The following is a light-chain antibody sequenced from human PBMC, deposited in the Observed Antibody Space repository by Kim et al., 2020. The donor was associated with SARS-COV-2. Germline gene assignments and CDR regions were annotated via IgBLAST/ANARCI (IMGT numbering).Light chain of an antibody. V-gene: IGLV3-21*04. CDR3: QVWDSSSDHPV. CDR1: NIGSKS. J-gene: IGLJ3*02. CDR2: YDS. Sequence: APGKTARITWGGNNIGSKSVHWYQQKPGQAPVLVIYYDSDRPSGIPERFSGSNSGNTATLTISRVEAGDEADYYCQVWDSSSDHPVFVGGTQLTVL.